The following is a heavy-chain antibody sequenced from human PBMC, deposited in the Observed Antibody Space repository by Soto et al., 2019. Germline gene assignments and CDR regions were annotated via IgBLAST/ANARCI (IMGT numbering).Heavy chain of an antibody. J-gene: IGHJ4*02. CDR3: ARECSPRYGDCRGGADY. CDR2: IYYSGST. Sequence: SETLSLTCTVSGGSISSSSYYWGWIRQPPGKGLEWIGSIYYSGSTYYNPSLKSRVTISVDTSKNQFSLKLSSVTAADTAVYYCARECSPRYGDCRGGADYWGQGTLVTVSS. V-gene: IGHV4-39*07. D-gene: IGHD4-17*01. CDR1: GGSISSSSYY.